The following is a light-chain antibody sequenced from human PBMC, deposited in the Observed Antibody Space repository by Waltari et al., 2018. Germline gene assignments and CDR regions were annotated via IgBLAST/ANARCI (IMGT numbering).Light chain of an antibody. Sequence: YDLTQPPSVSVSPGPTATVTCDGDILGDKFVSWYQQRPGQSPFLVIYQDFKRPSGIPERFSGSNSGNTATLTISGAQAMDEADFYCQSWVGKVVFGGGTKLTV. CDR2: QDF. J-gene: IGLJ2*01. V-gene: IGLV3-1*01. CDR1: ILGDKF. CDR3: QSWVGKVV.